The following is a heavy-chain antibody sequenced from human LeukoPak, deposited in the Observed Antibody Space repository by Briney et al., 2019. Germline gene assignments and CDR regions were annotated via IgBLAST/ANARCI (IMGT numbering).Heavy chain of an antibody. V-gene: IGHV3-13*04. J-gene: IGHJ6*02. CDR2: IGTAGDT. D-gene: IGHD4-17*01. CDR3: ARSEADGDYSLGYGMDV. Sequence: GGSLRLSCAASGFTFSSYDMHWVRQATGKGLEWISAIGTAGDTYYPGSVKGRFTISRENAKNSLYLQMNSLRAGDTAVYYCARSEADGDYSLGYGMDVWGQGTTVTVSS. CDR1: GFTFSSYD.